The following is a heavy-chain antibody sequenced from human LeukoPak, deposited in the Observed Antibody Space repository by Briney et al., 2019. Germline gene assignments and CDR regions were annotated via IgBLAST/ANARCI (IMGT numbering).Heavy chain of an antibody. D-gene: IGHD1-20*01. CDR3: AKVAYNWISYGPFDY. CDR2: ISGSGSST. CDR1: GLIFSNFA. Sequence: GGSLRLSCEVSGLIFSNFAMTWVRQAPGQGLEWVSSISGSGSSTYYADSVKGRFTISRDNSKNSLYLQMNSLRAEDTALYYCAKVAYNWISYGPFDYWGQGTLVTVSS. V-gene: IGHV3-23*01. J-gene: IGHJ4*02.